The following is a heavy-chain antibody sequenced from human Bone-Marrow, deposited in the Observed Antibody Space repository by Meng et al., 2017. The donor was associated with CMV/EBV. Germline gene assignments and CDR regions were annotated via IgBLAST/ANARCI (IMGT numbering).Heavy chain of an antibody. J-gene: IGHJ6*01. CDR2: ISYDGSNK. CDR1: GFTFSSYA. D-gene: IGHD2-2*01. CDR3: ARDGGPKEYQLLDYGMDV. V-gene: IGHV3-30*04. Sequence: GGSLRLSCAASGFTFSSYAMHWVRQAPGKGLEWVAVISYDGSNKYYADSVKGRFTISRDNSKNTLYLQMNSLIPEDTAVYYCARDGGPKEYQLLDYGMDVWGQGTTVTVYS.